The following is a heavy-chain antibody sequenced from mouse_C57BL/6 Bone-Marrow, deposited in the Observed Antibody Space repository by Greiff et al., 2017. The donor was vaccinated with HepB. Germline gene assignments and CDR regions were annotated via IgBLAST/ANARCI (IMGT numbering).Heavy chain of an antibody. V-gene: IGHV1-54*01. CDR2: INPGSGGT. CDR3: ARRKVTTAY. J-gene: IGHJ3*01. Sequence: VKVVESGAELVRPGTSVKVSCKASGYAFTNYLIEWVKQRPGQGLEWIGVINPGSGGTNYNEKFKGKATLTADKSSSTAYMQLSSLTSEDSAVYFCARRKVTTAYWGQGTLVTVSA. CDR1: GYAFTNYL. D-gene: IGHD2-2*01.